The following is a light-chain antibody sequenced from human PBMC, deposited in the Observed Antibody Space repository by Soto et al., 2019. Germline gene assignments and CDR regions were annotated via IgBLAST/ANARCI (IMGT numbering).Light chain of an antibody. J-gene: IGKJ5*01. CDR3: QQYDNSPIT. CDR2: GAS. V-gene: IGKV3-20*01. Sequence: EIVLTQSPGILSLSPGERASLSCGASQSVSSSFLAWYQQKPGQAPRLLIYGASSRATGIPDRFSGTGSETDFTLTISSLEPEDFAVNYCQQYDNSPITFGQGTRLEIK. CDR1: QSVSSSF.